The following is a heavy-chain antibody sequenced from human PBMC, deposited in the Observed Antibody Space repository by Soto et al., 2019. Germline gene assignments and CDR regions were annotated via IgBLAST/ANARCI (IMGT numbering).Heavy chain of an antibody. CDR1: GFTFSSYA. V-gene: IGHV3-30-3*01. CDR3: ARGQPLRSDSFDY. D-gene: IGHD2-2*01. J-gene: IGHJ4*02. CDR2: ISYDGSNK. Sequence: QVQLVESGGGVVQPGRSLRLSCAASGFTFSSYAMHWVRQAPGKGLEWVAVISYDGSNKYYADSVKGRFTISRDNSKNSLYLQMNSLRAEDTAVYYCARGQPLRSDSFDYWGQGTLVTVSS.